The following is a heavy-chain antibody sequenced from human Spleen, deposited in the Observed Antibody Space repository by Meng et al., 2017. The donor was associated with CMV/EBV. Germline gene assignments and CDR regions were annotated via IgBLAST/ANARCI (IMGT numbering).Heavy chain of an antibody. CDR1: GFTFSGHW. CDR3: ARGSGSIGY. CDR2: IKQDGSEK. J-gene: IGHJ4*02. V-gene: IGHV3-7*04. Sequence: GESLKISCAASGFTFSGHWMNWVRQAPGKGLEWVANIKQDGSEKYYVDSVKGRFTISRDNAKNSLYLQMNSLRAEDTAVYYCARGSGSIGYWGQGTQVTVS. D-gene: IGHD1-26*01.